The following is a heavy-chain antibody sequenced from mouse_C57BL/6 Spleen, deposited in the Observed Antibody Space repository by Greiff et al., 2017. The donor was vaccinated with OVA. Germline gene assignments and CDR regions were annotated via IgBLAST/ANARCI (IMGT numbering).Heavy chain of an antibody. V-gene: IGHV1-64*01. CDR3: AQIYYGNRGFAY. Sequence: QVQLQQPGAELVKPGASVKLSCKASGYTFTSYWMHWVKQRPGQGLEWIGMIHPNSGSTNYNEKFKSKATLTVDKSSSTAYMQLSSLTSEDSAVYYCAQIYYGNRGFAYWGQGTLVTVSA. CDR2: IHPNSGST. D-gene: IGHD2-1*01. J-gene: IGHJ3*01. CDR1: GYTFTSYW.